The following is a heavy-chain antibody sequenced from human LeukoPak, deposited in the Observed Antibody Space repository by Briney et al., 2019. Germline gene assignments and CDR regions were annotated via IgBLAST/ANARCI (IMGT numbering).Heavy chain of an antibody. J-gene: IGHJ5*02. D-gene: IGHD2-2*01. CDR3: ARDRGYQLLDSGDTGGWFDP. CDR2: IYYSGST. Sequence: SETLSLTCTVSGGSISSYYWSWIRQPPGKGLEWIGYIYYSGSTYYNPSLRSRVTISVDTSKNQFSLKLSSVTAADTAVYYCARDRGYQLLDSGDTGGWFDPWGQGTLVTVSS. CDR1: GGSISSYY. V-gene: IGHV4-59*12.